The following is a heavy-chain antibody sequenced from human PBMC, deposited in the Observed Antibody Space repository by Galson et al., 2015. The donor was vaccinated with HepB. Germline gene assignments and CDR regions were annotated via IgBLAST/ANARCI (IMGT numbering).Heavy chain of an antibody. J-gene: IGHJ5*02. Sequence: SLRLSCAASGFTFSNYVMHWVRQAPGKGLEWVAVIWYNGDNKYYADSVKGRFTISRDNSKNTLYLQMNSLRAGDTAVYYCATDRLGNDGFDPWGQGTLVTVSS. CDR1: GFTFSNYV. CDR3: ATDRLGNDGFDP. CDR2: IWYNGDNK. V-gene: IGHV3-33*01. D-gene: IGHD1-1*01.